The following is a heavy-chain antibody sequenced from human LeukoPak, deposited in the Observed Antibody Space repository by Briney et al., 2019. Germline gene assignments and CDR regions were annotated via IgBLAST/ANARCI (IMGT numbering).Heavy chain of an antibody. V-gene: IGHV1-2*02. CDR3: ASLDIVVVPAAPGAFDI. D-gene: IGHD2-2*03. J-gene: IGHJ3*02. Sequence: GASVKVSCKASGYTFTGYYMHWVRQAPGQGLEWMGWINPNSGGTNYAQKFQGRVTMIRDTSISTAYMELSRLRSDDTAVYYCASLDIVVVPAAPGAFDIWGQGTMVTVSS. CDR2: INPNSGGT. CDR1: GYTFTGYY.